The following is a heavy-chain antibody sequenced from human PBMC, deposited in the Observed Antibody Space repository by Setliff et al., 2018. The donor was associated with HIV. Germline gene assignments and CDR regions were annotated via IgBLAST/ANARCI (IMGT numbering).Heavy chain of an antibody. V-gene: IGHV3-48*01. D-gene: IGHD2-15*01. J-gene: IGHJ4*02. CDR3: AIGGFDY. Sequence: GGSLRLSCAASGFAFSTYSMDWVRQAPGKGLEWVSYISSSSSSIYYADSVKGRFTISRDNAKNSLYLQMNSLRVEDTAVYYCAIGGFDYWGQGTLVTVSS. CDR2: ISSSSSSI. CDR1: GFAFSTYS.